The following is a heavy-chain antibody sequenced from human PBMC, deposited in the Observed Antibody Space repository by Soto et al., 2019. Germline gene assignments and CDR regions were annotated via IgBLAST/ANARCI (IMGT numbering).Heavy chain of an antibody. V-gene: IGHV1-18*01. J-gene: IGHJ4*02. CDR3: AKDYYDSSGYYPTALLFDY. CDR1: GYTFTRDG. CDR2: INTYNGNT. Sequence: ASVKVSCKASGYTFTRDGINWVRQAPGHGLEWMGWINTYNGNTNYAQKLQGRVTMTTDTSTTTAYMELSSLRSEDTAVYYCAKDYYDSSGYYPTALLFDYWGQGTLVTVSS. D-gene: IGHD3-22*01.